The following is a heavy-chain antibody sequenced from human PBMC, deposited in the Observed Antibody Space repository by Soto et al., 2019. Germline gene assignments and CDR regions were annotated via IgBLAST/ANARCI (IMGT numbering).Heavy chain of an antibody. D-gene: IGHD6-19*01. CDR3: ARIGVSSGSYYDGMDV. Sequence: EVQLVQSGAEVKKPGESLRISCKGSGYSFTSYWISWVRQMPGKGLEWMGRIDPSDSYTNYSPSFQGHVTISADKSISTAYLQWSSLKASDTAMYYCARIGVSSGSYYDGMDVWGQGTTVTVSS. CDR1: GYSFTSYW. V-gene: IGHV5-10-1*03. CDR2: IDPSDSYT. J-gene: IGHJ6*02.